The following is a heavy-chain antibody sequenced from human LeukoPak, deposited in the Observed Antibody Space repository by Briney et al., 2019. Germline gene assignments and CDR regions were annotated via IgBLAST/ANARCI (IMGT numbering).Heavy chain of an antibody. CDR1: GHTFSSYA. D-gene: IGHD3-3*01. J-gene: IGHJ4*02. CDR2: ISGSGGST. V-gene: IGHV3-23*01. Sequence: GGSLRLSCAASGHTFSSYAMSWVRQAPGKGLKWVSAISGSGGSTYYADSVKGGFTISRDNSKNTLYLQMNSLRAEDTAVYYCAKVMEWDYPEKYYFDYWGQGTLVTVSS. CDR3: AKVMEWDYPEKYYFDY.